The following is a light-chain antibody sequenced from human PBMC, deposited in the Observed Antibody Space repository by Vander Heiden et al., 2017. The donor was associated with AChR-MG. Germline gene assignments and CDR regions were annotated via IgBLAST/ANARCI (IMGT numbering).Light chain of an antibody. CDR2: GAS. V-gene: IGKV3-20*01. J-gene: IGKJ1*01. CDR1: QSVSSSY. CDR3: QQEGSSPRT. Sequence: EIVLTQSPGTLSLSPGERATLSCRASQSVSSSYLAWYQQKPGQAPRLLIYGASSRATGIPDRFSGSGSGTDFTLTISRLEPEDFAVYYCQQEGSSPRTFGQGTKVVIK.